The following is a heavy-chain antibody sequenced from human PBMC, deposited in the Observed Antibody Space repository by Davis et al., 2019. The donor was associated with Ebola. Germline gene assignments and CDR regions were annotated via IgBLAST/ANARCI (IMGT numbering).Heavy chain of an antibody. CDR2: ISWNSGSQ. CDR3: VKDTYTSGWLNCFDY. Sequence: SLKISCTATGFTFDDYAMHWVRQAPGKGLEWVSGISWNSGSQGYADSVRGRFTISRDNAKNALYLEMNSLRREDTALYYCVKDTYTSGWLNCFDYWGQGTLVTVSS. J-gene: IGHJ4*02. D-gene: IGHD6-19*01. CDR1: GFTFDDYA. V-gene: IGHV3-9*01.